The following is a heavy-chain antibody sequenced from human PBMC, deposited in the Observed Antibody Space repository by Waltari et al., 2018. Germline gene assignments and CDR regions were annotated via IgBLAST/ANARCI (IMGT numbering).Heavy chain of an antibody. CDR1: AFTFSTYA. D-gene: IGHD5-12*01. Sequence: EVQLLESGGGLVQPGGSLRLTCAASAFTFSTYALSWVRQAPGKGLEWVSGITNSGDSTYYADSVKGRFTISRDNSKNTLYLQMNSLRAEDTAIYYCAEDHGWLHYYWGQGTLVTVSS. CDR2: ITNSGDST. V-gene: IGHV3-23*01. CDR3: AEDHGWLHYY. J-gene: IGHJ4*02.